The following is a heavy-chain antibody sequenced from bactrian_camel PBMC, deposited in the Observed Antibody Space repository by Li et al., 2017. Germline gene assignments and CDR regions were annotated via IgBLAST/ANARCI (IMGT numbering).Heavy chain of an antibody. Sequence: VQLVESGGGLVQPGGSLRLSCAASGFTFSTYDMSWVRQAPGKEREGVASIDSDGDRTYANSVKGRFTISRDNAKATLYLLMSSLKPEDSAMYYCAACRIVGNSRAFTEWGQGTQVTVS. J-gene: IGHJ4*01. D-gene: IGHD6*01. V-gene: IGHV3S40*01. CDR2: IDSDGDRT. CDR3: AACRIVGNSRAFTE. CDR1: GFTFSTYD.